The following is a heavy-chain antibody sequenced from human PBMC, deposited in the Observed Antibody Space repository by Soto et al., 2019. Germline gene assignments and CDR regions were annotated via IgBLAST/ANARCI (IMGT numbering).Heavy chain of an antibody. V-gene: IGHV3-30*03. D-gene: IGHD6-19*01. CDR1: GLTFPNFG. Sequence: PGGSLRFSCAASGLTFPNFGVHWVRQPPGKGLEWVAVISHDAKDRRFADSLEGRFSISRDNSKSTLFLEMSSLRPEDTGLYYCALTRRSTLLYVAGPGFEYWGRGTLVTVSS. J-gene: IGHJ4*01. CDR3: ALTRRSTLLYVAGPGFEY. CDR2: ISHDAKDR.